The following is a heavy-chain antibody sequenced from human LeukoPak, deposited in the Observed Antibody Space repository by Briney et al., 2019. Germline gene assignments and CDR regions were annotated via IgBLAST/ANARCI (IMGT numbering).Heavy chain of an antibody. Sequence: PGGSLRLSCAASGFTFSSYSMNWVRQAPGKGLEWVSSISSSSYIYYADSVKGRSTISRDNAKNSLYLQMNSLRAEDTAVYYCARETGGNSDFDYWGQGTLVTVSS. J-gene: IGHJ4*02. CDR3: ARETGGNSDFDY. V-gene: IGHV3-21*01. D-gene: IGHD4-23*01. CDR1: GFTFSSYS. CDR2: ISSSSYI.